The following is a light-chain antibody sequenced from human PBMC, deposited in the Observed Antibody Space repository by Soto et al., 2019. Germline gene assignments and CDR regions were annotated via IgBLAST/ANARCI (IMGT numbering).Light chain of an antibody. Sequence: EIEMTQSPATLSVSPGERATLSCRASQSVSTNVAWYQQKPGQAPRLLIYDASNRATGIPARFSGSGSGTDFTLTISSLEPEDFAVYYCQQRSNWPPTFGQGTRLEIK. CDR1: QSVSTN. CDR2: DAS. CDR3: QQRSNWPPT. J-gene: IGKJ5*01. V-gene: IGKV3-11*01.